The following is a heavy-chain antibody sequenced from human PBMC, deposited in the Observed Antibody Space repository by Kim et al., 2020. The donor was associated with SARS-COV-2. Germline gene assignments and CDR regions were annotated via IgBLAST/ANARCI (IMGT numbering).Heavy chain of an antibody. CDR3: ARGPYYYDSSGCYYDY. D-gene: IGHD3-22*01. J-gene: IGHJ4*01. Sequence: SETLSLTCTVSGGSISSYYWSWIRQPPGKGLEWVGYIYYTGSTNYNASLKSRVTISVGTSKNQFSLKLSSVIAADTAVYYCARGPYYYDSSGCYYDYWG. V-gene: IGHV4-59*01. CDR2: IYYTGST. CDR1: GGSISSYY.